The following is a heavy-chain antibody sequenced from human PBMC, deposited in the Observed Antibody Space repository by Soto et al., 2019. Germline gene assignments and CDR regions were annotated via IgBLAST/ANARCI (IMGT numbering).Heavy chain of an antibody. CDR3: ARPLTLYYFDY. CDR1: GGSFSGYY. Sequence: SETLSLTCAVYGGSFSGYYWSWIRQPPGKGLEWIGEINHSGSTNYNPSLKSRVTISVDTSKNQFSLKLSSVTAADTAVCYCARPLTLYYFDYWGQGTLVTVSS. CDR2: INHSGST. J-gene: IGHJ4*02. D-gene: IGHD7-27*01. V-gene: IGHV4-34*01.